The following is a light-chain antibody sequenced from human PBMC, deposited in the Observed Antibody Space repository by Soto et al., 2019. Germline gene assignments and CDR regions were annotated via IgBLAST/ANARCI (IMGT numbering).Light chain of an antibody. J-gene: IGKJ3*01. Sequence: IQLTQSPSSLSASIGDRVTITCRASQGISNYLAWYQQKPGKAPKLLIYGAVTLQRGVPSRFSGSGSGTDFTLTISSLQPDDLATYYCLQLNNFPPFTFGPGTKVDL. CDR1: QGISNY. CDR2: GAV. V-gene: IGKV1-9*01. CDR3: LQLNNFPPFT.